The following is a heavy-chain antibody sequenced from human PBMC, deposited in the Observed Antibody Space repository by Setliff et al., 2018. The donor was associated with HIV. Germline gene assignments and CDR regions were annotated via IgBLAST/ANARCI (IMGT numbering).Heavy chain of an antibody. CDR1: GDPVSTYY. J-gene: IGHJ5*02. Sequence: PSETLSLTCTVSGDPVSTYYWSWVRKPPGKGLEWIGYVYYSGSTSYSPSLRSRDAMSADKSKSQFSLRLSSATAADTAIYYCARSGYISGTHYNFRRNWFDPWSQGSLVTVSS. D-gene: IGHD3-10*01. V-gene: IGHV4-59*02. CDR3: ARSGYISGTHYNFRRNWFDP. CDR2: VYYSGST.